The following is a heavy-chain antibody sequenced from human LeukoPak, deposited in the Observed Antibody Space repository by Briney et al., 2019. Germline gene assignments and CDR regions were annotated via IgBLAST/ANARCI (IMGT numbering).Heavy chain of an antibody. Sequence: PSETLSLTCTVSGGSISSYYWSWIRQPPGKGLDWIGYIYYSGSTNYNHSLKSRVTISVDTSKNQFSLKLSSVTAADTAVYYCARGPLGYCTNGVCYAGWFDPWGQGTLVTVSS. CDR2: IYYSGST. V-gene: IGHV4-59*13. CDR1: GGSISSYY. D-gene: IGHD2-8*01. J-gene: IGHJ5*02. CDR3: ARGPLGYCTNGVCYAGWFDP.